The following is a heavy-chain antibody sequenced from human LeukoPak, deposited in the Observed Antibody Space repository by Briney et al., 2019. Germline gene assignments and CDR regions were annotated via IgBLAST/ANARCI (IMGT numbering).Heavy chain of an antibody. CDR3: VKDRGYSYGEGGY. CDR1: GFTFSSYA. CDR2: ISSNGGST. D-gene: IGHD5-18*01. V-gene: IGHV3-64D*06. J-gene: IGHJ4*02. Sequence: GGSLGLSCSASGFTFSSYAMHWVRQAPGKGLEYVSAISSNGGSTYYADSVKGRFTISRDNSKNTLYLQMSSLRAEDTAVYYCVKDRGYSYGEGGYWGQGTLVTVSS.